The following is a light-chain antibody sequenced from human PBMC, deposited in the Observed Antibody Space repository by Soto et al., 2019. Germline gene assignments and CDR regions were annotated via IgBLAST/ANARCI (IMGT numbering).Light chain of an antibody. V-gene: IGKV3-15*01. Sequence: EIVMTQSPANLSASPGERATLPCRTSQSVSTNLAWYQQKPGQAPRLLIYGASTRATGTPPRFRGSGSGTEFTLTISSLQSEDFAVYYCQQYDDWPPWTFGPGTKV. CDR3: QQYDDWPPWT. CDR2: GAS. J-gene: IGKJ1*01. CDR1: QSVSTN.